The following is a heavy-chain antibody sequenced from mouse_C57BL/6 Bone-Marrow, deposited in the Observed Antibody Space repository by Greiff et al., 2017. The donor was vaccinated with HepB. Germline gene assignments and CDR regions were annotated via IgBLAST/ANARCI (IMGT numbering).Heavy chain of an antibody. J-gene: IGHJ1*03. D-gene: IGHD1-1*01. Sequence: LQESGAELVKPGASVKLSCKASGYTFTEYTIHWVKQRSGQGLEWIGWFYPGSGSIKYNEKFKDKATLTADKSSSTVYMELSRLTSEDSAVYVCARHEDYYGSSYGYFDVWGTGTTVTVAS. CDR2: FYPGSGSI. CDR3: ARHEDYYGSSYGYFDV. CDR1: GYTFTEYT. V-gene: IGHV1-62-2*01.